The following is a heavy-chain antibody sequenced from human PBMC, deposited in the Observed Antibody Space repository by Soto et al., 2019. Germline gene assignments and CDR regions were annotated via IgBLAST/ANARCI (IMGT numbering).Heavy chain of an antibody. CDR2: IYYSGST. CDR1: VGSVSSGSYY. D-gene: IGHD3-3*01. CDR3: ARGFFWSGKTPAYYYYGMDV. V-gene: IGHV4-61*01. Sequence: SETLSLTCTVSVGSVSSGSYYWSWIRQPPGKGLEWIGYIYYSGSTNYNPSLKSRVTISVDTSKNQFSLKLSSVTAADTAVYYCARGFFWSGKTPAYYYYGMDVWGQGTTVTVSS. J-gene: IGHJ6*02.